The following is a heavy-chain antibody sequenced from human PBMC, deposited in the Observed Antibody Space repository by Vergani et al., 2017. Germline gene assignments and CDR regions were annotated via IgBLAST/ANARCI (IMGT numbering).Heavy chain of an antibody. CDR1: GFTFDDYA. CDR2: ISWNSGSI. J-gene: IGHJ4*02. V-gene: IGHV3-9*01. Sequence: VQLVESGGGLVQPGRSLRLSCAASGFTFDDYAMHWVRQAPGKGLEWVSGISWNSGSIGYADSVKGRFTISRDNAKNSLYLQMNSLRAEDTALYYCAKGVSSGPFPLFDYWGQGTLVTVSS. D-gene: IGHD3-22*01. CDR3: AKGVSSGPFPLFDY.